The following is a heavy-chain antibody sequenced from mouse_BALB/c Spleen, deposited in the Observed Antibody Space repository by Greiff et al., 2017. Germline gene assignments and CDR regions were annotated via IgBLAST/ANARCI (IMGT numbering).Heavy chain of an antibody. V-gene: IGHV1S22*01. Sequence: LQQPGSELVRPGASVKLSCKASGYTFTSYWMHWVKQRHGQGLEWIGNIYPGSGSTNYDEKFKSKGTLTVDTSSSTAYMHLSSLTSEDSAVYYCTRRGSSLFFDYWGQGTTLTVSS. CDR2: IYPGSGST. CDR1: GYTFTSYW. D-gene: IGHD1-1*01. CDR3: TRRGSSLFFDY. J-gene: IGHJ2*01.